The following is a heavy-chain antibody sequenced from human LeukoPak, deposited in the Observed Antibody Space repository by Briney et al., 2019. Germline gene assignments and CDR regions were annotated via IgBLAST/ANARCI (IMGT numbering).Heavy chain of an antibody. CDR1: GGSIGTDSYY. CDR2: MYYGGTT. Sequence: SETLSLTCSVSGGSIGTDSYYGGWVRQPPGKGLEWIGSMYYGGTTYFNPSLKSRVTLSVDTSKNDFSLRLSSVTAADSAVYFCATGKYSGYYDYWGQGTLVTVSS. D-gene: IGHD5-12*01. J-gene: IGHJ4*02. CDR3: ATGKYSGYYDY. V-gene: IGHV4-39*02.